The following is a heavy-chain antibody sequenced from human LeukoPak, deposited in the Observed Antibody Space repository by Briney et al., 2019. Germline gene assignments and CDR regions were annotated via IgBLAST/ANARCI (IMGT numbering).Heavy chain of an antibody. D-gene: IGHD3-10*01. V-gene: IGHV5-51*01. J-gene: IGHJ5*02. Sequence: GESLKISCKGSGYSFTSYWIGWVRQMPGKGLEWMGIIYPGDSDTRYSPSFQGQVTISADKSISTAYLQWSSLKASDTAMYYCARSNYYGSGSYYGSLTWFDPWGQGTLVTVSS. CDR3: ARSNYYGSGSYYGSLTWFDP. CDR1: GYSFTSYW. CDR2: IYPGDSDT.